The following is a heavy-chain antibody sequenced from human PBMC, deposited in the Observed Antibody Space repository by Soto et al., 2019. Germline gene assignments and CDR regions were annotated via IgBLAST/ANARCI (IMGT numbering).Heavy chain of an antibody. Sequence: SETLSLTCTVSGGSISSHYWSWVRHAPGKGLGWIGHIYYRGSTSYNPSLRSRSTISVDTSHNQFSLKLNSVTPADTAVYYWARDGRAASHMDVWGQATKVTVYS. V-gene: IGHV4-59*11. CDR3: ARDGRAASHMDV. J-gene: IGHJ6*02. CDR1: GGSISSHY. D-gene: IGHD1-26*01. CDR2: IYYRGST.